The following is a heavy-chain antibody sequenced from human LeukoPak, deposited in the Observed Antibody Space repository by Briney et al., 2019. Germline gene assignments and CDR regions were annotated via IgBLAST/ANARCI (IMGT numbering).Heavy chain of an antibody. CDR1: GFSFEDSA. CDR3: AKLISGDRDGFDI. J-gene: IGHJ3*02. CDR2: ISWNSVSI. Sequence: GGSLRLSCAVSGFSFEDSAMYWVRQAPGKGLEWVSGISWNSVSIGYADSVKGRFTISRDNAKNSLYLQMNSVRAEDMALYYCAKLISGDRDGFDIWGQGTMVTVSS. V-gene: IGHV3-9*03. D-gene: IGHD5-24*01.